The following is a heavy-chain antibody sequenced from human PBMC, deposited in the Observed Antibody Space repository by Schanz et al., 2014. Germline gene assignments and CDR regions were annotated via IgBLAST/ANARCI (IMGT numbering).Heavy chain of an antibody. J-gene: IGHJ4*02. CDR2: INSVGSNT. CDR3: VRDSFFAFDY. D-gene: IGHD3-3*01. V-gene: IGHV3-74*01. Sequence: EVQLLESGGGLVQPGGSLRLSCAASGFTFSSHWMHWVRQDPGKGLVWVARINSVGSNTDYADSVTGRFTISRDNAKNSLYLQMTSLRAEDTAVYYCVRDSFFAFDYWGQGTLVTVSS. CDR1: GFTFSSHW.